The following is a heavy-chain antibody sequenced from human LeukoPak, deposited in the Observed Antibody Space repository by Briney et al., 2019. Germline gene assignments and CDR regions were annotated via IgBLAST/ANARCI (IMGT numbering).Heavy chain of an antibody. V-gene: IGHV3-74*03. J-gene: IGHJ4*02. D-gene: IGHD1-26*01. CDR3: AKGYSGSYYKFDF. CDR2: IGGDGTRT. Sequence: GGSLRLSCDVSGFTFSSYWMHWVRQAPGKGLVWVSGIGGDGTRTTYADSVKGRFTIARDNAKNTLSLEMNSLRAEDTALYYCAKGYSGSYYKFDFWGQGTLVTVSS. CDR1: GFTFSSYW.